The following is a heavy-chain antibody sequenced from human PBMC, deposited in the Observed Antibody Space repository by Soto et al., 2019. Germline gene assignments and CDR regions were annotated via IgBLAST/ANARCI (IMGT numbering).Heavy chain of an antibody. CDR2: LSAHDDNT. D-gene: IGHD2-15*01. Sequence: QVQLVQSGAEVKKPGASVKVSCKASGYTFINYGRNWVRQAPGQGLEWMGWLSAHDDNTNCAQKLQGGVTMTRDTPPSTAYLELRRLRSDDPAVYYCARAGGQNLAYWGQGTLVTGSS. CDR3: ARAGGQNLAY. V-gene: IGHV1-18*01. CDR1: GYTFINYG. J-gene: IGHJ4*02.